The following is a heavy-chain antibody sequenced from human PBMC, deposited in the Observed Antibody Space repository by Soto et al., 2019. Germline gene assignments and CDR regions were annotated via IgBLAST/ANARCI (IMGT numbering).Heavy chain of an antibody. CDR2: ISHSGIT. CDR1: GDSISRRHL. Sequence: QVQLQESGPGLVMPSGARSVTCAVSGDSISRRHLWSSVRQSPGKGLEWLGEISHSGITNYNPSLKSRVTISGDKSKNQLSLKLTSVTAADTAVYYCARVRYDRSGFDHWGQGTLVSVSS. CDR3: ARVRYDRSGFDH. D-gene: IGHD3-22*01. V-gene: IGHV4-4*02. J-gene: IGHJ4*02.